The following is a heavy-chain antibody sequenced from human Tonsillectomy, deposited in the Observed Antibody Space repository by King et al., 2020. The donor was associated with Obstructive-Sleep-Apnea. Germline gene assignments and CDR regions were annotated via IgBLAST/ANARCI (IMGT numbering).Heavy chain of an antibody. CDR1: GYTFTTYD. CDR2: MNPKSGIT. Sequence: VQLVQSGAEVKKPGALVKVSCKASGYTFTTYDINWVRQATGTGLEWVGWMNPKSGITGHAPKVQGRVTMTRNTSLSTAYMELSSLKSEDTAVYYCARARYGGNSSWGQGTLVTVSS. V-gene: IGHV1-8*01. D-gene: IGHD4-23*01. J-gene: IGHJ5*02. CDR3: ARARYGGNSS.